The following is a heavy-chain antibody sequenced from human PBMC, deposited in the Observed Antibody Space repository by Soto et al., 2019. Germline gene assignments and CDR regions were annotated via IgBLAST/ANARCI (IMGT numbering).Heavy chain of an antibody. CDR2: IYPGDSDI. CDR1: GYSFSNYW. J-gene: IGHJ6*03. D-gene: IGHD3-10*01. CDR3: ARLISDHYYMDV. V-gene: IGHV5-51*01. Sequence: GESLKISCKGSGYSFSNYWIGWVRQMPGKGLELMGIIYPGDSDIRYSPSFRGQVTISADKSISTASLQWSSLKASDTAIYYCARLISDHYYMDVWGKGTTVTVSS.